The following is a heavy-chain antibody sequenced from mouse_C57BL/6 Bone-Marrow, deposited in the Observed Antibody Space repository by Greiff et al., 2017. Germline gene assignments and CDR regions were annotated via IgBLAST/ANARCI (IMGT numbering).Heavy chain of an antibody. CDR1: GYTFTSYG. CDR3: VTTVVAPFAY. CDR2: IYPRSGNT. D-gene: IGHD1-1*01. V-gene: IGHV1-81*01. Sequence: QVQLQHSGAELARPGASVKLSCKASGYTFTSYGISWVKQRTGQGLEWIGEIYPRSGNTYYNEKFKGKATLTADKSSSTAYMELRSLTSEDSAVYFCVTTVVAPFAYWGQGTLVTVSA. J-gene: IGHJ3*01.